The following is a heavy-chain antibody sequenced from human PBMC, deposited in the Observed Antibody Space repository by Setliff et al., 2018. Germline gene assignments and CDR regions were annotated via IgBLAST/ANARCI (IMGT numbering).Heavy chain of an antibody. V-gene: IGHV3-48*01. CDR3: ARVYAYSYGFDS. CDR1: GFTFSGYS. Sequence: GGSLRLSCAASGFTFSGYSMNWVRQAPGKGLGWVSYISGSSHLISYADSVKGRFTISRDNAKNPLHLQMNSLRAEDTAVYYWARVYAYSYGFDSWGQGTQVTVSS. J-gene: IGHJ4*02. CDR2: ISGSSHLI. D-gene: IGHD5-18*01.